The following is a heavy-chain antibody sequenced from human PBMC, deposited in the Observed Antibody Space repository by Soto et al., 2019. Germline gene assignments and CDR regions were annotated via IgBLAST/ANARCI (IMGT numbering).Heavy chain of an antibody. Sequence: EVQLLESGGGLVQPGGSLRLSCAASGFTLSSYAMTWVRQALGKGLKWVSVISDSDNATYYADSVKGRLTISRDNSKNTLYLQLISLRAEDTAVYYCANGVSSSAWSASDSWGQGTLVIVSA. V-gene: IGHV3-23*01. CDR1: GFTLSSYA. D-gene: IGHD6-19*01. CDR3: ANGVSSSAWSASDS. CDR2: ISDSDNAT. J-gene: IGHJ4*02.